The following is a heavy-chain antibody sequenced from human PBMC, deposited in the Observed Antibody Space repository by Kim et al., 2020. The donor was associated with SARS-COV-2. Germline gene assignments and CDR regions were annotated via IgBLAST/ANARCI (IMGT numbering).Heavy chain of an antibody. Sequence: ASVKVSCKASGYTFTSYGISWVRQAPGQGLEWMGWISAYNGNTNYALKLQGRVTMTTDTSTSTAYMELRSLRSDDTAVYYCAREGLYGSGYPGRTSNWFDPWGQGTLVTVSS. CDR1: GYTFTSYG. V-gene: IGHV1-18*01. CDR2: ISAYNGNT. J-gene: IGHJ5*02. CDR3: AREGLYGSGYPGRTSNWFDP. D-gene: IGHD3-10*01.